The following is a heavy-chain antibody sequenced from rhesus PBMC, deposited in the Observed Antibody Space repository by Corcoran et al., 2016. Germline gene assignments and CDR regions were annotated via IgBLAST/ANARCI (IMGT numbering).Heavy chain of an antibody. J-gene: IGHJ3*01. D-gene: IGHD3-3*01. Sequence: QLQLQESGPGLVKPSETLSLTCAVSGYSISSGYGWSWIRQPPGKGLRWIGYISFSGSTSYNPTLKSRVTISRDTSKNQFSLKLSSVTAADTAVYYCARLGVLQFLDWSPFDAFDFWGQGLRVTVSS. CDR3: ARLGVLQFLDWSPFDAFDF. V-gene: IGHV4-122*02. CDR1: GYSISSGYG. CDR2: ISFSGST.